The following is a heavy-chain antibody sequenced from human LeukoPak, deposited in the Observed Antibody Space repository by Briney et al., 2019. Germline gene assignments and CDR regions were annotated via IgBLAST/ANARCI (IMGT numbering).Heavy chain of an antibody. CDR3: TSSGGRNQQFDY. D-gene: IGHD1-26*01. CDR1: GGSISSYS. Sequence: SETLSLTCTVSGGSISSYSWCWIRQPQGPGQGWIGNIYYSGSTNYNPSLKSRVTISVDSSKNQFSLKLSSVTAADTAVYYGTSSGGRNQQFDYWGQGTLVTVSS. CDR2: IYYSGST. J-gene: IGHJ4*02. V-gene: IGHV4-59*01.